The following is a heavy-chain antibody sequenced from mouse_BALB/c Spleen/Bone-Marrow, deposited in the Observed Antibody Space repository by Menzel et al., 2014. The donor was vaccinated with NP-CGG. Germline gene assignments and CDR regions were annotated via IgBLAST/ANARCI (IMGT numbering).Heavy chain of an antibody. CDR3: ARRWFAY. J-gene: IGHJ3*01. Sequence: DVKLQESGGGLVKPGGSLKLSRAASGFTFSDYYMYWVRQTPEKRLEWVATISDGGSYTYYPDSVKGRFTISRDNAKNNLYLQMSSLKSEDTAMYYCARRWFAYWGQGTLVTVSA. V-gene: IGHV5-4*02. CDR2: ISDGGSYT. CDR1: GFTFSDYY.